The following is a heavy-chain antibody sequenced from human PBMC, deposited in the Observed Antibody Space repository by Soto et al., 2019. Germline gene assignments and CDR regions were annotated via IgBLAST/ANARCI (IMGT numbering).Heavy chain of an antibody. CDR2: IGSRGESYAT. V-gene: IGHV3-73*01. D-gene: IGHD1-1*01. CDR3: ASLKVPKSYWFDP. J-gene: IGHJ5*02. Sequence: PGGSLRLSCAASGFTLGASALQWVRQASGKGLEWLGRIGSRGESYATTYDVSVKGRFTISRDDSKKTAYLQMNSLESEDTAVYYCASLKVPKSYWFDPWGQGTLVTVSS. CDR1: GFTLGASA.